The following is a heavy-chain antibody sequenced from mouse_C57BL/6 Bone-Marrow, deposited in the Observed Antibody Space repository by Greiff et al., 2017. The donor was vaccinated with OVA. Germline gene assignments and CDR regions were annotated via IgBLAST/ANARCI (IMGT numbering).Heavy chain of an antibody. CDR2: ISDGGSYT. V-gene: IGHV5-4*03. J-gene: IGHJ2*01. Sequence: EVKVAESGGGLVKPGGSLKLSCAASGFTFSSYAMSWVRQTPEKRLEWVATISDGGSYTYYPDNVKGRFTISRDNAKNNLYLQMSHLKSEDTAMYYCNYFDYWGQGTTLTVSS. CDR3: NYFDY. CDR1: GFTFSSYA.